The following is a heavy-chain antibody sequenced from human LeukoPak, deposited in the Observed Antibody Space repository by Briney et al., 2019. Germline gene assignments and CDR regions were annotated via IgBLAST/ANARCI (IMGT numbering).Heavy chain of an antibody. J-gene: IGHJ2*01. CDR3: ARHFSVGSSQNRYFDL. CDR1: GGSIGSSPYY. CDR2: IFYGGNT. V-gene: IGHV4-39*01. D-gene: IGHD6-13*01. Sequence: SETLSLTCTVSGGSIGSSPYYWVWIRQPPGTGLEWIGSIFYGGNTYYNPSLLSRVAVSVDASKNQFSLRLSSVTAADTAVYYCARHFSVGSSQNRYFDLWGRGTLVTVSS.